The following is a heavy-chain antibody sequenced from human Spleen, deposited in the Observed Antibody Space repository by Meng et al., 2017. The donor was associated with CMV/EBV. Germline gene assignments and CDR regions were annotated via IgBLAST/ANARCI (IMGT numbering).Heavy chain of an antibody. J-gene: IGHJ5*01. V-gene: IGHV3-30*03. Sequence: GESLKIPCGASGFAFEHHGMHWVRQRPGKGLEWVADISYDGKSQNYADSLKGRFTISRDNSKNTLYLQLTGLRTEDTAVYFCARHHYYDTGGYFDSWGQGTLVTVSS. CDR1: GFAFEHHG. CDR3: ARHHYYDTGGYFDS. D-gene: IGHD3-22*01. CDR2: ISYDGKSQ.